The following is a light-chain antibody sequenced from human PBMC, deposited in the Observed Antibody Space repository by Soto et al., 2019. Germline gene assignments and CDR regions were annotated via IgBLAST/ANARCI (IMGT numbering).Light chain of an antibody. J-gene: IGKJ5*01. CDR3: QQRSNWPKIT. CDR2: GAS. Sequence: DIVLTQSPGTLSLSPGDRAALSCGAIQSLSNNFLAWYQQKPGQAPRLLISGASSRATGIPDRFSGGGSGTDFTLTISRLEPEDFAVYYCQQRSNWPKITFGQGTRLEIK. V-gene: IGKV3D-20*02. CDR1: QSLSNNF.